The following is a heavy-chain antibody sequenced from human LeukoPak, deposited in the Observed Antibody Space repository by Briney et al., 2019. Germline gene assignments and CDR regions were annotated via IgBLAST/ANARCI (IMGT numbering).Heavy chain of an antibody. Sequence: SETLSLTCTVSGDSISRYYWSWIRQPPGKGLEWIGYIHYTGSTDYNPSLRSRVTLSIDMSKNQFSLRLSSVTAADTAVYYCARTGGDCSSGLCYYAMDVWGQGTTVTVS. CDR3: ARTGGDCSSGLCYYAMDV. V-gene: IGHV4-59*01. CDR2: IHYTGST. D-gene: IGHD2-21*02. J-gene: IGHJ6*02. CDR1: GDSISRYY.